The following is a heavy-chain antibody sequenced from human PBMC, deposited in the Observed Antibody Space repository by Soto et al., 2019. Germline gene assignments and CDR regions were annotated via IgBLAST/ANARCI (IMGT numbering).Heavy chain of an antibody. V-gene: IGHV3-74*01. CDR1: GFTFSTHW. CDR3: ARGIGNNSVGNA. Sequence: PGGSPRLSCAASGFTFSTHWMHWVRQAPGTGLEWVSRIKGDGSSTSYADSVEGRFTISRDNAKNTVYLQMNSLGAEDTAVYWWARGIGNNSVGNAWGKGTRVTV. J-gene: IGHJ6*03. D-gene: IGHD7-27*01. CDR2: IKGDGSST.